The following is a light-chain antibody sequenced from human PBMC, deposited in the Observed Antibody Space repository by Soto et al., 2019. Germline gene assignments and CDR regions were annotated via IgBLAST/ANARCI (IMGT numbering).Light chain of an antibody. J-gene: IGLJ2*01. CDR2: EVR. CDR3: SSYTSSSTL. Sequence: QSVLTQPASVSGSPGQSITVSCTGISSDVGGYNYVSWYQQHPGKAPKLIIYEVRNRPSGVSSRFSGSKSGNTASLTISGLQAEDEADYYCSSYTSSSTLFGGGTKLTVL. CDR1: SSDVGGYNY. V-gene: IGLV2-14*01.